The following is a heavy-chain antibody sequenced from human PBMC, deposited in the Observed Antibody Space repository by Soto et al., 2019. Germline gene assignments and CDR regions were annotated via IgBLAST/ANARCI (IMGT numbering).Heavy chain of an antibody. V-gene: IGHV1-69*13. CDR3: ARDSKAGYRNYLEVGLYYYYGMDV. CDR2: IIPIFGTA. J-gene: IGHJ6*04. Sequence: ASVKVSCKASGGTFSSYAISWVRQAPGQGLEWMGGIIPIFGTANYAQKFQGRVTITADESTSTAYMELSSLRSEDTAVYYCARDSKAGYRNYLEVGLYYYYGMDVWGEGTTVTVCS. CDR1: GGTFSSYA. D-gene: IGHD4-4*01.